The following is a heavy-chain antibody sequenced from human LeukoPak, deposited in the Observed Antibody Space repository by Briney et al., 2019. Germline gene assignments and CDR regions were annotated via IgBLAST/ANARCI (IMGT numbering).Heavy chain of an antibody. CDR3: AREVSVTPYYFDY. V-gene: IGHV4-34*01. CDR1: GGSFSGYY. CDR2: INHSGGT. D-gene: IGHD4-11*01. J-gene: IGHJ4*02. Sequence: PSETLSLTCAVYGGSFSGYYWSWIRQPPGKGLEWIGEINHSGGTDYSPSLKSRATISVDTFKNQLSLKLSSVTAADTAVYYCAREVSVTPYYFDYWGQGTLVTVSS.